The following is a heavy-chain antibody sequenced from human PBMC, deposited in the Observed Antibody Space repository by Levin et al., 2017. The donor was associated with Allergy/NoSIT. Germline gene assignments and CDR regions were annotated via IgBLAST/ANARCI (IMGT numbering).Heavy chain of an antibody. CDR2: IYYSGST. CDR1: GGSISSSSYY. Sequence: SSETLSLTCTVSGGSISSSSYYWGWIRQPPGKGLEWIGSIYYSGSTYYNPSLKSRVTISVDTSKNQFSLKLSSVTAADTAVYYCARSLRGSSWYGIFYYFDYWGQGTLVTVSS. J-gene: IGHJ4*02. V-gene: IGHV4-39*01. CDR3: ARSLRGSSWYGIFYYFDY. D-gene: IGHD6-13*01.